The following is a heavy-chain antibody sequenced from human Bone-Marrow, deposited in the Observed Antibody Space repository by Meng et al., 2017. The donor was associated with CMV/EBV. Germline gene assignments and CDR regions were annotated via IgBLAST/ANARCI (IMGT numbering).Heavy chain of an antibody. CDR1: GYTFTSYY. J-gene: IGHJ6*02. D-gene: IGHD6-19*01. Sequence: ASVKVSCKASGYTFTSYYMHWVRQATGQGLEWMGWMNPNSGNTGYAQKFQGRVTITRNTSISTAYMELSSLRSEDTAVYYCARGGSGWHTTYYYYGMDVWGQGNTVTGAS. CDR2: MNPNSGNT. V-gene: IGHV1-8*03. CDR3: ARGGSGWHTTYYYYGMDV.